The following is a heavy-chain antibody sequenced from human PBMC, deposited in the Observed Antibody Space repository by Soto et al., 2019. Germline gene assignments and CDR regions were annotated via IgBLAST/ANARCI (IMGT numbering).Heavy chain of an antibody. Sequence: TSETLSLTCAVSGGSISSSNLWSWVRQPPGKGLEWIGEIYHSGSTNYNPSLKSRVTISVDKSKNQFSLKLSSVTAADTAVYYCARDLGILTGYSDYWGQGTLVTVSS. J-gene: IGHJ4*02. V-gene: IGHV4-4*02. D-gene: IGHD3-9*01. CDR3: ARDLGILTGYSDY. CDR2: IYHSGST. CDR1: GGSISSSNL.